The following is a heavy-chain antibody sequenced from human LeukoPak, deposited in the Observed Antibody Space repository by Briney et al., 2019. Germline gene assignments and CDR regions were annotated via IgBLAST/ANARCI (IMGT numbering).Heavy chain of an antibody. CDR1: GGSISSSSYY. CDR3: ARVKRDFWSGYYKFRGFDY. D-gene: IGHD3-3*01. J-gene: IGHJ4*02. V-gene: IGHV4-39*07. CDR2: IYHSGST. Sequence: SETLSLTCTVSGGSISSSSYYWGWIRQPPGKGLERIGSIYHSGSTYYNPSLKSRVTISVDTSKNQFSLKLSSVTAADTAVYYCARVKRDFWSGYYKFRGFDYWGQGTLVTVSS.